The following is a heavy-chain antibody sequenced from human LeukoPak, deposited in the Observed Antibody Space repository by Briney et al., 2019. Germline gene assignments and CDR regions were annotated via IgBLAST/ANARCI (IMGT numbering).Heavy chain of an antibody. CDR1: GGSFSGYY. J-gene: IGHJ2*01. CDR2: INHSGST. CDR3: ARDRRNGYNLNWYFDL. D-gene: IGHD5-24*01. Sequence: KPSETLSLTCAVYGGSFSGYYWSWIRQPPGKGLEWIGEINHSGSTNYNPSLKSRVTISVDTSKNQFSLKLSSVTAADTAVYYCARDRRNGYNLNWYFDLWGRGTLVTVSS. V-gene: IGHV4-34*01.